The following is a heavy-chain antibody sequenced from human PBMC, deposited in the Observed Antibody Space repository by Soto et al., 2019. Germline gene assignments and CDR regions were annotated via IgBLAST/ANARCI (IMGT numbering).Heavy chain of an antibody. CDR1: GGSFSSTGCY. Sequence: PSENLSLTCSISGGSFSSTGCYWGWMCQLPGQGLAWIGSVYYTASTSYNPPLKSRVNISVDTSKNQFSLKLSSVTAADTAVYYCARHAAMDNYYYGMDVWCQGPTVT. CDR2: VYYTAST. CDR3: ARHAAMDNYYYGMDV. D-gene: IGHD5-18*01. V-gene: IGHV4-39*01. J-gene: IGHJ6*02.